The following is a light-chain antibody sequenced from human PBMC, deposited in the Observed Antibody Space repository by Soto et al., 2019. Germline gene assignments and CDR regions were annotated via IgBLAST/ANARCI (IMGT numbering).Light chain of an antibody. CDR1: QSIRIY. CDR2: AAY. J-gene: IGKJ4*01. CDR3: QQSYSTPLT. Sequence: DIQMTQSPSSLSASVGDRVTITCRASQSIRIYLNWYQQKPGKAPKLLIYAAYSLQSGVPSRFSGSGSGTDFSLTISSLQPEDFATYYCQQSYSTPLTFGGGTKVEIK. V-gene: IGKV1-39*01.